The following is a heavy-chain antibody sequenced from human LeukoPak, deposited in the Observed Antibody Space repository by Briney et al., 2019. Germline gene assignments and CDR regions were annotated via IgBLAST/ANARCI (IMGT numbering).Heavy chain of an antibody. CDR2: IYSGGNT. J-gene: IGHJ5*02. CDR3: TRLYAGSHL. CDR1: GFSVSYSG. Sequence: GGSLRLSCAASGFSVSYSGMSWVRQAPGMGLEWVSVIYSGGNTHYADSVRGRFTLSRDTSENTLNLQMNSLITDDTGVYYCTRLYAGSHLWGQGTRVTVSS. D-gene: IGHD1-26*01. V-gene: IGHV3-66*02.